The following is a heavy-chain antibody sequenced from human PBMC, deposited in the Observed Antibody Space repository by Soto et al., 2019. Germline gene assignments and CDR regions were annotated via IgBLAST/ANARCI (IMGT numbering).Heavy chain of an antibody. Sequence: QVQLVQSGAEVKKPGASVKVSCKASGYTFTGYYMHWVRQAPGQGLEWMGWINPNSGGTNYAQKFQGRVTMTRDTSISTAYMELSRLRSDDTAVYYCARDLTDILTGFWIDPWGQGTLVTVSS. D-gene: IGHD3-9*01. CDR3: ARDLTDILTGFWIDP. CDR1: GYTFTGYY. V-gene: IGHV1-2*02. CDR2: INPNSGGT. J-gene: IGHJ5*02.